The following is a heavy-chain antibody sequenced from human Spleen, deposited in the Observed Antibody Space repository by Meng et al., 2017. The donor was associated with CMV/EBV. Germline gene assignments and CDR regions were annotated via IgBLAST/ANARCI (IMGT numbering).Heavy chain of an antibody. CDR3: ARGLGGSVVVPAAIDYYYYYGMDV. CDR1: GYTFTSYD. D-gene: IGHD2-2*02. CDR2: MNPNSGNT. J-gene: IGHJ6*02. Sequence: ASVKVSCKASGYTFTSYDINWVRQATGQGLEWMGWMNPNSGNTGYAQKFQGRVTMTRNTSISTAYMELSSLRSDDTAVYYCARGLGGSVVVPAAIDYYYYYGMDVWGQGTTVTVSS. V-gene: IGHV1-8*01.